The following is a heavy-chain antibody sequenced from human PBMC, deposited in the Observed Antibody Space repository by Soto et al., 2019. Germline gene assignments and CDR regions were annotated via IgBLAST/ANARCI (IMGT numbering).Heavy chain of an antibody. J-gene: IGHJ4*02. CDR3: ARGGGHNLEY. D-gene: IGHD1-1*01. Sequence: EVQLAESGGTLVQPGGSLILSCAVSGFTFSGYWMSWVRQAPGKGLEWVAILNNDGSQTNYVDSVRGRFSISRDNTKNSLYLQMNSLRVEDTAVYFCARGGGHNLEYWGQGALVTVSS. V-gene: IGHV3-7*04. CDR1: GFTFSGYW. CDR2: LNNDGSQT.